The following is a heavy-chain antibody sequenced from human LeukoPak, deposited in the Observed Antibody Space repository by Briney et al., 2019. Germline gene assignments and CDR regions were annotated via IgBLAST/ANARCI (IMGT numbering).Heavy chain of an antibody. CDR2: IKSDGTST. CDR1: GFTFTTYW. J-gene: IGHJ4*02. Sequence: GGSLRLSCAASGFTFTTYWMHWVRQAPGKGLVWVSRIKSDGTSTSYADSVKGRFTISRDNAKNSLYLQMNSLRAEDTAVYYCAAWLAPFDFWGQGTLVTRSS. V-gene: IGHV3-74*01. D-gene: IGHD6-19*01. CDR3: AAWLAPFDF.